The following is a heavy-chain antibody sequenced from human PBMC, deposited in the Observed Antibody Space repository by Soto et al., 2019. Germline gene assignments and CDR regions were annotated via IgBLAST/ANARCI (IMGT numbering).Heavy chain of an antibody. CDR3: ARDEYFDWLGAFDI. Sequence: SETLSLTCTVSGGSVSSGSYYWSWIRQPPGKGLEWIGYIYYSGSTNYNPSLKSRVTISVDTSKNQFSLKLSSVTAADTAVYYCARDEYFDWLGAFDIWGQGTMVTV. CDR2: IYYSGST. D-gene: IGHD3-9*01. V-gene: IGHV4-61*01. J-gene: IGHJ3*02. CDR1: GGSVSSGSYY.